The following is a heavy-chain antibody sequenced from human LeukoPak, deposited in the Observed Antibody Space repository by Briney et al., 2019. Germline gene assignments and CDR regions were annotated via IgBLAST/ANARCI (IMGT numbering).Heavy chain of an antibody. CDR2: INPSGGST. Sequence: ASVKVSCKASGYTFTSYYMHWVRQAPGQGLEWMGIINPSGGSTSYAQKFQGRVTMTRDTSTSTVYMELSSLRSEDTAVYYCARDPGDIAVAGTDFDYWGQGTLVTVPS. V-gene: IGHV1-46*01. CDR1: GYTFTSYY. J-gene: IGHJ4*02. CDR3: ARDPGDIAVAGTDFDY. D-gene: IGHD6-19*01.